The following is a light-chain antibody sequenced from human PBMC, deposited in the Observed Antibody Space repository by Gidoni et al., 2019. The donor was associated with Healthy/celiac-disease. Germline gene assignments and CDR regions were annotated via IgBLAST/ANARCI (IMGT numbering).Light chain of an antibody. Sequence: DIQMTQSPSSLSASVGDRVTITCRASQSISSYLNWYQQKPGKAPKRLIYAASSLQSGVPSRFSGSGSGTDFTLTISSLQPEDFATYYCQQSYSTPLTFGGXTKGEIK. J-gene: IGKJ4*01. CDR2: AAS. CDR3: QQSYSTPLT. V-gene: IGKV1-39*01. CDR1: QSISSY.